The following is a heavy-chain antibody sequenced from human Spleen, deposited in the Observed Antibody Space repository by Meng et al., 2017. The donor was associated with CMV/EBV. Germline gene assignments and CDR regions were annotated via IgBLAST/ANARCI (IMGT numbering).Heavy chain of an antibody. CDR1: GGSISSYY. D-gene: IGHD5-12*01. CDR2: IYYSGST. J-gene: IGHJ4*02. CDR3: ARAGDGGYDYDY. Sequence: GPLRLSCTVSGGSISSYYWSWIRQPPGKGLEWIGYIYYSGSTNYNPSLKSRVTIAVDTSKNQFSLKLNSVTAADTAVYYCARAGDGGYDYDYWGQGTLVTVSS. V-gene: IGHV4-59*01.